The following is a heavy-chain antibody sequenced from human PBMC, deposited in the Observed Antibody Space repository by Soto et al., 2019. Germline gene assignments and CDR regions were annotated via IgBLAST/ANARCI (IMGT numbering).Heavy chain of an antibody. Sequence: PSETLSLTCAVYGGSFSGYYWSWIRQPPGKGLEWIGEINHSGSTNYNPSLKSRITISVDTSKNQFSLKLSSVTAADTAVYYCAIGIAVAGTFSSDYWGQGTLVTVSS. D-gene: IGHD6-19*01. J-gene: IGHJ4*02. V-gene: IGHV4-34*01. CDR2: INHSGST. CDR3: AIGIAVAGTFSSDY. CDR1: GGSFSGYY.